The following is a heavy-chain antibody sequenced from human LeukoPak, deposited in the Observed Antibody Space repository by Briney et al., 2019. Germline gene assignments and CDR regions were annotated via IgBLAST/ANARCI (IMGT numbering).Heavy chain of an antibody. D-gene: IGHD1-26*01. CDR3: ARRGGSGRAFDY. CDR2: IYYTGST. CDR1: GASISGGTYY. V-gene: IGHV4-39*01. Sequence: SETLSLTCSVSGASISGGTYYWGWIRQPPGKGLEWIGSIYYTGSTYDNPSLKSRVTISVDTSKNQFSLKLSSATAADTAVYYCARRGGSGRAFDYWGQGTLVTVSS. J-gene: IGHJ4*02.